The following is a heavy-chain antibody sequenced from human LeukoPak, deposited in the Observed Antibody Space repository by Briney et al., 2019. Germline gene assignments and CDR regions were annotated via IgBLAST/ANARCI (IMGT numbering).Heavy chain of an antibody. CDR3: ARGGAMDV. Sequence: ASVKVSCKASGYTFSSYDINWVRQATRQGLEHMGRMNPNSGDTVYAQKFQGRVSITRNTSISTAYMELSSLRSEDTAVYYCARGGAMDVWGKGTTVTVSS. J-gene: IGHJ6*03. CDR2: MNPNSGDT. CDR1: GYTFSSYD. V-gene: IGHV1-8*03. D-gene: IGHD3-10*01.